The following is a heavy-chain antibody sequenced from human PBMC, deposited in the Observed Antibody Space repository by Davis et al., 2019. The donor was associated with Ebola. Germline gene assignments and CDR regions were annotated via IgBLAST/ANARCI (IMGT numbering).Heavy chain of an antibody. D-gene: IGHD2-2*01. Sequence: SVKVPCKASGGTFSSYAISWVRQAPGQGLEWMGGIIPILGIANYAQKFQGRVTITADKSTSTAYMELSSLRSEDTAVYYCARGRNYCSSTICRSYYYYRDVWGKGTTVTVSS. CDR2: IIPILGIA. V-gene: IGHV1-69*10. CDR1: GGTFSSYA. CDR3: ARGRNYCSSTICRSYYYYRDV. J-gene: IGHJ6*03.